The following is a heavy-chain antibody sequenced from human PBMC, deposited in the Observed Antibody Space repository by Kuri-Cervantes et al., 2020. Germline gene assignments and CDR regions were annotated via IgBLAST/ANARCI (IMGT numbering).Heavy chain of an antibody. CDR2: INHSGST. D-gene: IGHD1-26*01. J-gene: IGHJ3*02. CDR3: ARRPPWDSGAFDI. V-gene: IGHV4-34*01. CDR1: GGSFSGYY. Sequence: GSLRLSCAVYGGSFSGYYWSWIRQPPGKGLEWIGEINHSGSTNYNPSLKSRVTISVDTSKNQFSLKLSSVTAADTAVYYCARRPPWDSGAFDIWGQGTMVTVSS.